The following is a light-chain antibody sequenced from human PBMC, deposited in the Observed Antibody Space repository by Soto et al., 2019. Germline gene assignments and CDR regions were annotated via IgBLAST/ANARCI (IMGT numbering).Light chain of an antibody. V-gene: IGKV3-11*01. J-gene: IGKJ5*01. Sequence: EVVLTQSPVTLSLSPGERATLSCRASQSFRGLLAWYQQNPGQAPRLLIYDAYNRATGIPPRFNGSGSGTDFTLTISSLEPEDSAVDYCQQRHMWPITFGQGTRLEIK. CDR2: DAY. CDR3: QQRHMWPIT. CDR1: QSFRGL.